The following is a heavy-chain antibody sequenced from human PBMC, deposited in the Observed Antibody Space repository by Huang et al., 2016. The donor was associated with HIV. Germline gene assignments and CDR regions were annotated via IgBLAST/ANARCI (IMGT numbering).Heavy chain of an antibody. V-gene: IGHV3-30*18. CDR2: ISYDGRSQ. CDR3: AKESRWFSDFDH. Sequence: QVHLVESGGGVVQPGGSLRLSCAASGFKLSGFGMHWVRQAPGKGLEGVAVISYDGRSQFDTDSVKGRFTISRDNSDNTLSLQMKGLRPDDTAVYYCAKESRWFSDFDHWGQGVLVSVSS. CDR1: GFKLSGFG. J-gene: IGHJ4*02. D-gene: IGHD2-15*01.